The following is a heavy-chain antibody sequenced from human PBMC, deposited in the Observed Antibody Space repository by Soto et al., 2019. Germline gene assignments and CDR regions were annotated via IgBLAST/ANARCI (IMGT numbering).Heavy chain of an antibody. CDR3: ARDRYYDSSGYQRSLDY. Sequence: GGSLRLSCAASGFTFSSYWMSWVRQAPGKGLEWVANIKQDGSEKYYVDSVKGRFTISRDNAKNSLYLQMNSLRAEDTAVYYCARDRYYDSSGYQRSLDYWGQGTLVTVSS. CDR1: GFTFSSYW. CDR2: IKQDGSEK. D-gene: IGHD3-22*01. J-gene: IGHJ4*02. V-gene: IGHV3-7*01.